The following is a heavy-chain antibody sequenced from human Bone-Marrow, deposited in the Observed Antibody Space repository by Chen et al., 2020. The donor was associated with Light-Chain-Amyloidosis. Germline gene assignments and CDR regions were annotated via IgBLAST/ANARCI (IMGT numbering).Heavy chain of an antibody. V-gene: IGHV1-8*01. J-gene: IGHJ6*02. CDR2: MNPNSGNT. CDR1: GCTFTSYD. CDR3: ARGRRSMGYCSSTSCNYDAYYYGMDV. Sequence: QVQLVQSGAEVKKPGASVKVSCKASGCTFTSYDINWVRQATGQGLEWMGWMNPNSGNTGYAQKFQGRVTMTRNTSISTAYMELSSLRSEDTAVYYCARGRRSMGYCSSTSCNYDAYYYGMDVWGQGTTVTVSS. D-gene: IGHD2-2*01.